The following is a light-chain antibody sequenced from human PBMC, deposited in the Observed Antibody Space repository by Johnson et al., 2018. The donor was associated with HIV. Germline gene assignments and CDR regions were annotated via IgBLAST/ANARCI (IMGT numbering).Light chain of an antibody. CDR2: KNN. CDR1: SSTIGKNY. J-gene: IGLJ1*01. CDR3: GTWDTSLSAGGV. Sequence: QSVLTQPPSVSAAPGQKVTISCSGSSSTIGKNYVSWYQVLPGTPPKLLIYKNNERPSGIPDRFSGSKSGTSATLGITGLQTGDEADYYCGTWDTSLSAGGVFGTGTKVTV. V-gene: IGLV1-51*02.